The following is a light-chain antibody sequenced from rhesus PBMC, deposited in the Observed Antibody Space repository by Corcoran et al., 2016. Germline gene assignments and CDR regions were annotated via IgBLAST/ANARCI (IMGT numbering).Light chain of an antibody. CDR3: LHYNAYPYS. V-gene: IGKV1-43*01. Sequence: DIQMTQSPSSLSASVGDRVTITCRASQAINTYLNWYQQKPGNPPKRLIYAASTLESGGPSRFSGSGSGTTFTLTISRLQPEDIATYYCLHYNAYPYSFGQGTKVEIK. CDR2: AAS. CDR1: QAINTY. J-gene: IGKJ2*01.